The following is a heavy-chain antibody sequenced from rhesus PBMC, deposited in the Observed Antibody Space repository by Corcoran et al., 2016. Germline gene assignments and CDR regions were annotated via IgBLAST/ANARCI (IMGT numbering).Heavy chain of an antibody. D-gene: IGHD5-24*01. Sequence: EVQLVESGGGLVQPGGSLRLACAAAGFTFRSYGMSWGRQAPGKGLEWVSAISRAISYRSYADSVKGRFTISRDNAKNSLSLQMNSLRAEDTAVYYCTRYGVGTVAFDYWGQGVLVTVSS. CDR1: GFTFRSYG. CDR3: TRYGVGTVAFDY. J-gene: IGHJ4*01. V-gene: IGHV3S16*01. CDR2: ISRAISYR.